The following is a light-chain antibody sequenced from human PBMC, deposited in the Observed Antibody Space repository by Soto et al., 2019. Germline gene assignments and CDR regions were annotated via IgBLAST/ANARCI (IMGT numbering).Light chain of an antibody. CDR1: QSVGTY. V-gene: IGKV3-15*01. CDR3: QQYDNLPPWT. J-gene: IGKJ1*01. CDR2: GAS. Sequence: EIVMTQSPATLSVSPGERATLSCKASQSVGTYLAWYQQKPGQAPRLLIYGASTRAAGVPARFSGGGSGTEFTLTISSLQSEDFAIYHCQQYDNLPPWTFGQGTKLDIK.